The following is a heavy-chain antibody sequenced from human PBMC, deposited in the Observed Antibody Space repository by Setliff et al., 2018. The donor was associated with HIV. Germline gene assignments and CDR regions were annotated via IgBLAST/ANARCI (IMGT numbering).Heavy chain of an antibody. CDR2: IYYSGST. J-gene: IGHJ6*04. CDR3: ARDEIGV. V-gene: IGHV4-31*03. Sequence: PSETLSLTCTVSGGSISSGDYYWTWIRQRPGKGLEWIGYIYYSGSTFYNPSLKSRITISVDTSKNQFSLRLSSVTAADTAVYYCARDEIGVWGKGTTVTVSS. CDR1: GGSISSGDYY.